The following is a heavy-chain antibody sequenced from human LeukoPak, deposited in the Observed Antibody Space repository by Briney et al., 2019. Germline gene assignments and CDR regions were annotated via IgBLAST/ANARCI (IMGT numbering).Heavy chain of an antibody. J-gene: IGHJ6*03. V-gene: IGHV4-61*02. Sequence: PSETLSLTCTVAGGSIRSGSYYWRWIRQPAGKGLEWIGRIYTSGSTYYNPSIKSRVTISAHTSKNQFSLKLNSVTAADTAVYYCARGYQLLYSYYYYYMDVWGKGTTVTVSS. D-gene: IGHD2-2*02. CDR2: IYTSGST. CDR1: GGSIRSGSYY. CDR3: ARGYQLLYSYYYYYMDV.